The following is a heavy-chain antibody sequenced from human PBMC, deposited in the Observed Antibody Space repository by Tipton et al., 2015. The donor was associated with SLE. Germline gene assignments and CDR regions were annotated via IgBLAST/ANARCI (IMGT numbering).Heavy chain of an antibody. CDR3: ATGKEGYSYGY. D-gene: IGHD5-18*01. J-gene: IGHJ4*02. CDR2: INPSGGST. CDR1: GYTFTSYY. V-gene: IGHV1-46*01. Sequence: QLVQSGAEVKKPGASVKVSCKASGYTFTSYYMHWVRQAPGQGLEWMGIINPSGGSTSYAQKFQGRVTITADESTSTAYMELSSLRSEDTAVYYCATGKEGYSYGYWGQGTLVTVSS.